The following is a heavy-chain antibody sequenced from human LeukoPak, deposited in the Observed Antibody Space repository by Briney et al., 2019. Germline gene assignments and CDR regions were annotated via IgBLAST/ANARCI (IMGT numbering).Heavy chain of an antibody. CDR2: IYSTGST. CDR3: ARYCTSTTCILRGFDY. Sequence: SETLSLTCTVSGGSINNYYWSWIRRPAGKGLEWIGRIYSTGSTNYNPSLKSRVTMSVDTSKNQFSLKLTSVTAADTAVYYCARYCTSTTCILRGFDYWGQGTLVTVSS. D-gene: IGHD2-2*01. V-gene: IGHV4-4*07. CDR1: GGSINNYY. J-gene: IGHJ4*02.